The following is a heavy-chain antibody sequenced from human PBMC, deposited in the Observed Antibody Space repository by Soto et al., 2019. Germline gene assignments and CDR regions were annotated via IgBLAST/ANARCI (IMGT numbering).Heavy chain of an antibody. Sequence: QVQLQESGPGLVRPSETLSLTCTVSGGSMTRYNWTWIRKTPGKGLEWIGYVQYSGTTSYNPSLQSRVAMSVDTWDNQFSLRLTARTAADTAIYYCARGPTYYDFLGAFDYWGRGTLVTVSS. V-gene: IGHV4-59*01. J-gene: IGHJ4*01. CDR3: ARGPTYYDFLGAFDY. CDR1: GGSMTRYN. D-gene: IGHD3-3*01. CDR2: VQYSGTT.